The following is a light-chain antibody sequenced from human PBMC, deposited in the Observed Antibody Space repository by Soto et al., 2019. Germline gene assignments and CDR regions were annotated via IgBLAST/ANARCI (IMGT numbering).Light chain of an antibody. CDR3: GSYTSSSTYV. CDR1: SSDVGGYNY. Sequence: SALPQPASLSGSPGQSITISCTGTSSDVGGYNYVSWYQQHPGKAPKLMIYDVTNRPSGVSNRFSGSKSGNTASLTISGLQAEDEADYYCGSYTSSSTYVFGTGTKVTVL. V-gene: IGLV2-14*01. J-gene: IGLJ1*01. CDR2: DVT.